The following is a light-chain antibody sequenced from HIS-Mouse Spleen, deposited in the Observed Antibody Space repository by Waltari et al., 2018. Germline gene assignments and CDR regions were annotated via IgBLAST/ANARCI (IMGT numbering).Light chain of an antibody. CDR1: NLGDHY. Sequence: SYELTQPPSVSVSPGQTASLTCSGDNLGDHYSCWYQQKPGQSPVLVIYQDSKRPSGIPERFSGSNSGNTATLTISGTQAMDEADYYCQAWDSSYSVFGGGTKLTVL. CDR3: QAWDSSYSV. J-gene: IGLJ2*01. V-gene: IGLV3-1*01. CDR2: QDS.